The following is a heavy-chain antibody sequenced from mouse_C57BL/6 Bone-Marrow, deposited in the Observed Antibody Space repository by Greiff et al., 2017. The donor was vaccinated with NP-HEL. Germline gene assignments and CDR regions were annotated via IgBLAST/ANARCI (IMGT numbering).Heavy chain of an antibody. CDR2: IYPRSGNT. CDR1: GYTFTSYG. Sequence: LVESGAELARPGASVKLSCKASGYTFTSYGISWVKQRTGQGLEWIGEIYPRSGNTYYNEKFKGKATLTADKSSSTAYMELRSLTSEDSAVYFCARSHFCSGAMDYWGQGTSVTVSS. V-gene: IGHV1-81*01. J-gene: IGHJ4*01. CDR3: ARSHFCSGAMDY. D-gene: IGHD3-1*01.